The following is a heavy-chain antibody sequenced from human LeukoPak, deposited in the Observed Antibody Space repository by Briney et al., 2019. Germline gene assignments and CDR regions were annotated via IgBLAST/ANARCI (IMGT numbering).Heavy chain of an antibody. D-gene: IGHD3-22*01. CDR2: IYYSGST. V-gene: IGHV4-39*01. CDR3: ATRGDSAYYYDSSGYYPFDY. J-gene: IGHJ4*02. Sequence: SETLSLTCTVSGGSISSSSYYWGWIRQPPGKGLEWIGSIYYSGSTYYNPSLKSRVTISVDTSKNQFSLKLSSVTAADTAVYYCATRGDSAYYYDSSGYYPFDYWSQGTLVTVSS. CDR1: GGSISSSSYY.